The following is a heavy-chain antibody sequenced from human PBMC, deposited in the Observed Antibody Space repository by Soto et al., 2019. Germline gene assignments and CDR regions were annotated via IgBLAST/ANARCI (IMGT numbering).Heavy chain of an antibody. D-gene: IGHD5-18*01. CDR3: ARDIRGYSRAFDY. V-gene: IGHV4-61*01. Sequence: PSLPHRPTCTVSGDSVSSDNYYWTWIRQPPGKGLEWIGYIYSSGSTNYNPSLKSRVTISLDTSSNQFSLKLTSVTAADTAVYYCARDIRGYSRAFDYWGQGTLVTVSS. CDR1: GDSVSSDNYY. CDR2: IYSSGST. J-gene: IGHJ4*02.